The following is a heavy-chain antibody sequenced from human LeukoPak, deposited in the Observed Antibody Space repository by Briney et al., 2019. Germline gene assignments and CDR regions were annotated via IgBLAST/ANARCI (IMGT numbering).Heavy chain of an antibody. V-gene: IGHV4-59*08. D-gene: IGHD3-10*01. Sequence: SETLSLTCTVSSDFISSYSWSWIRQPPGKGLEWIGVIYYSGSTKYNPSLKSRVTISVDTSKNQFSLKLSSVTAADTAVYYCARYGSRNSHFDYWGQGTLVTVSS. J-gene: IGHJ4*02. CDR1: SDFISSYS. CDR2: IYYSGST. CDR3: ARYGSRNSHFDY.